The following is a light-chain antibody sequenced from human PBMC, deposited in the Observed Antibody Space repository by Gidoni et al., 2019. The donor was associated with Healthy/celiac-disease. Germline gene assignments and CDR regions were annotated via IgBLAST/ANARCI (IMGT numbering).Light chain of an antibody. J-gene: IGLJ2*01. CDR1: KLGDKY. V-gene: IGLV3-1*01. Sequence: SYELTQPPSVSVSPGQAARITCSGDKLGDKYACWYQQKPGQSPVLVIYQDSPRPSGIPERFSGSNSGNTATLTISGTQAMDEADYYCQAWDSSTAVFGGGTKLTVL. CDR2: QDS. CDR3: QAWDSSTAV.